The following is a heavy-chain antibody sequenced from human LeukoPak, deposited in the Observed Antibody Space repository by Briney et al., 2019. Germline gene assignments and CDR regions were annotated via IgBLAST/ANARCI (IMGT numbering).Heavy chain of an antibody. Sequence: KPGGSLRLSCAASRFTFGSYSMNWVRQAPGKGLEWVSSISSSSSYIYYADSVKGRFTISRDNAKNSLYLQMNSLRAEDTAVYYCARDRARDFDYGGNHITHDAFDIWGQGTMVTVSS. J-gene: IGHJ3*02. D-gene: IGHD4-23*01. CDR1: RFTFGSYS. CDR3: ARDRARDFDYGGNHITHDAFDI. V-gene: IGHV3-21*01. CDR2: ISSSSSYI.